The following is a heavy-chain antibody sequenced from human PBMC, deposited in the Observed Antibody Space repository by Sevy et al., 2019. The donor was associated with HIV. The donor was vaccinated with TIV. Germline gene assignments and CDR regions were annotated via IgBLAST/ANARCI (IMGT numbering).Heavy chain of an antibody. J-gene: IGHJ6*03. V-gene: IGHV4-34*01. CDR2: INHSGST. Sequence: SETLSLTCAVYGGSFSGYYWSWIRQPPGKGLEWIGEINHSGSTNYNPSLKSRVTISVDTSKNQFSLKLSSVTAADTAVYYCARESGCSSTSCYFRVYYYYMDVWGKGTTVTVSS. CDR3: ARESGCSSTSCYFRVYYYYMDV. D-gene: IGHD2-2*01. CDR1: GGSFSGYY.